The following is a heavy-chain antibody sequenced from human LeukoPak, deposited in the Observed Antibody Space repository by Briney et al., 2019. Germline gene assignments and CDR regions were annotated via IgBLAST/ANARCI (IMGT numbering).Heavy chain of an antibody. CDR2: IYYSGST. CDR1: GGSIISNSYY. CDR3: AKFAGSGSYFD. V-gene: IGHV4-61*01. Sequence: PSETLSLTCTVSGGSIISNSYYWSWIRQPPGKGLEWIGYIYYSGSTNYNPSLKSRVTISVDTSKNQFSLKLSSVTAADTAVYYCAKFAGSGSYFDWGQGTLVTVSS. J-gene: IGHJ4*02. D-gene: IGHD3-10*01.